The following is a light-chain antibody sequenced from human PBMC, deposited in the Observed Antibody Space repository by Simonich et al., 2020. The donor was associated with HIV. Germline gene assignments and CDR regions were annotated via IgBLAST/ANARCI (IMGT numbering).Light chain of an antibody. V-gene: IGKV3-20*01. J-gene: IGKJ2*01. CDR1: QSVTNN. CDR3: QQDGSSPPYT. CDR2: GTS. Sequence: TQSPATLSLSPGERATLSCRASQSVTNNLDWYKKTPGHAPRFVIYGTSTRATGIPDRVSGGGSGSDFTLTISRLEPEDFAVYYCQQDGSSPPYTFGQGTKLEIK.